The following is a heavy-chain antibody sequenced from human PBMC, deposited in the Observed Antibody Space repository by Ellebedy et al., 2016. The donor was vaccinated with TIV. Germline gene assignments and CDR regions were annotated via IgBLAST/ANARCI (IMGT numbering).Heavy chain of an antibody. CDR2: INHSGST. J-gene: IGHJ1*01. CDR1: GGSFSGYY. CDR3: ARIPRLRHVRSVEYFQH. D-gene: IGHD3-10*02. Sequence: SETLSLTXAVYGGSFSGYYWSWIRQPPGKGLEWIGEINHSGSTNYNPSLKSRVTISVDTSKNQFSLKLSSVTAADTAVYYCARIPRLRHVRSVEYFQHWGQGTLVTVSS. V-gene: IGHV4-34*01.